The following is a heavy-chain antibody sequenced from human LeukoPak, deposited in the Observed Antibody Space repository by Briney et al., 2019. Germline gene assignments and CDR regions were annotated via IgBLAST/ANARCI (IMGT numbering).Heavy chain of an antibody. D-gene: IGHD3-10*01. J-gene: IGHJ4*02. CDR1: GGTFSSYA. V-gene: IGHV1-69*04. CDR3: ARDPERFGEFLADY. Sequence: SVKVSCKASGGTFSSYAISWVRQAPGQGLEWMGRIIPILGIANYAQKFQGRVTITADKSTGTACMELSSLRSEDTAVYYCARDPERFGEFLADYWGQGTLVTVSS. CDR2: IIPILGIA.